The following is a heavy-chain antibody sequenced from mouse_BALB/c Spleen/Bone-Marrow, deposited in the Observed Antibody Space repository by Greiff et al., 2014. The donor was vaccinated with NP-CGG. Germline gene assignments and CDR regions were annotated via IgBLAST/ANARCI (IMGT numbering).Heavy chain of an antibody. CDR2: IDPANGNT. CDR3: ARNGYYVYYYAMDY. Sequence: DVKLVESGAELVKPGASVKLSCTASGFNIKDTYMHWVKQRPEQGLEWIGRIDPANGNTKYDPKFQGKATITADTSSNTAYLQLSSLTSKDTAVYYCARNGYYVYYYAMDYWGQGTSVTVSS. J-gene: IGHJ4*01. D-gene: IGHD2-3*01. CDR1: GFNIKDTY. V-gene: IGHV14-3*02.